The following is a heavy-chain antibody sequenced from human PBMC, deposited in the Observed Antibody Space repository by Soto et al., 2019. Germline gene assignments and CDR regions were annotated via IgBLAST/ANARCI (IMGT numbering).Heavy chain of an antibody. J-gene: IGHJ5*02. CDR1: GYTFTSYY. CDR2: INPSGGST. Sequence: ASVKVSCKASGYTFTSYYMHWVRQAPGQGLEWMGIINPSGGSTSYAQKFQGRVTMTRDTSTSTVYMELSSLRSEDTAVYYCARGSVTIFGVVIPPSPRWFDPWGQGXLVTVSS. D-gene: IGHD3-3*01. V-gene: IGHV1-46*01. CDR3: ARGSVTIFGVVIPPSPRWFDP.